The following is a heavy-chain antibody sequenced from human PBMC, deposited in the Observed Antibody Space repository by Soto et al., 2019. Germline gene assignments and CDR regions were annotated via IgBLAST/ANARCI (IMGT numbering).Heavy chain of an antibody. D-gene: IGHD2-2*01. J-gene: IGHJ4*02. CDR2: INHSGRT. V-gene: IGHV4-34*01. CDR3: ARVTADDLFTSSRPFDY. CDR1: GGSFSDFY. Sequence: QVQLQQWGAGLLKPSETLSLTCAVYGGSFSDFYWSWIRQPPGKGPEWIGEINHSGRTNYNPSLESRITISVDTSKKQFSLNLTSVTAADTAMYFCARVTADDLFTSSRPFDYWGQGTVVTVSS.